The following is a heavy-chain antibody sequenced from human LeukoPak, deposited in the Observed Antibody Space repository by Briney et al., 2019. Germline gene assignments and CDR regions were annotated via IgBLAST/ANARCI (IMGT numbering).Heavy chain of an antibody. Sequence: SVKVSCKASGGTFSSYAISWVRQAPGQGLEWMGGIIPIFGTANYAQKFQGRVTITTDESTSTAYMELSSLRSEDTAVYYCARSPPYYDSSGYYFPFDYWGQGTLVTVSS. CDR3: ARSPPYYDSSGYYFPFDY. CDR2: IIPIFGTA. CDR1: GGTFSSYA. V-gene: IGHV1-69*05. D-gene: IGHD3-22*01. J-gene: IGHJ4*02.